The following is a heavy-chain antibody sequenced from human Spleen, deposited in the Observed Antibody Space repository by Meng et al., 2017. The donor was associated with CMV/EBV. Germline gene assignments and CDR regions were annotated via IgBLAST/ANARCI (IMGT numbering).Heavy chain of an antibody. CDR2: INHSGST. CDR1: GGSISSSSYY. CDR3: ARVRGGGQLLSGDPDY. D-gene: IGHD2-2*01. Sequence: SETLSLTCTVSGGSISSSSYYWGWIRQPPGKGLEWIGEINHSGSTNYNPSLKSRVTISVDTSKNQFSLKLSSVTAADTAVYYCARVRGGGQLLSGDPDYWGQGTLVTVSS. J-gene: IGHJ4*02. V-gene: IGHV4-39*07.